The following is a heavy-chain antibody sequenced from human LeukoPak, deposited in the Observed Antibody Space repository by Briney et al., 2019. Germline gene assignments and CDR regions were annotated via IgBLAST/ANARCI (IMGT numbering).Heavy chain of an antibody. V-gene: IGHV1-69*13. CDR1: GGTFSSYA. J-gene: IGHJ4*02. CDR2: IIPIFGTA. Sequence: ASVKVSCKASGGTFSSYAISWVRRAPGQGLEWMGGIIPIFGTANYAQKFQGRVTITADESTSTAYMELSSLRSEDTAVYYCARERFPGYYYDSSGYYPAFDYWGQGTLVTVSS. CDR3: ARERFPGYYYDSSGYYPAFDY. D-gene: IGHD3-22*01.